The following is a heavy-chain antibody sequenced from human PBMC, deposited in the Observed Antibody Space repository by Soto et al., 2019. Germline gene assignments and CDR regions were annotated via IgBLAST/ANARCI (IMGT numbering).Heavy chain of an antibody. CDR1: GASITFGGYS. D-gene: IGHD1-26*01. J-gene: IGHJ4*02. CDR2: INHLETT. CDR3: ASGGGSDSFDY. Sequence: TLSLTCTVSGASITFGGYSWSWIRQTPGKGLEWIGYINHLETTFYNPSFESRLTLSIDRAKNQFSLKLHSMSAADRAVYFCASGGGSDSFDYWGQGILVTVSS. V-gene: IGHV4-30-2*01.